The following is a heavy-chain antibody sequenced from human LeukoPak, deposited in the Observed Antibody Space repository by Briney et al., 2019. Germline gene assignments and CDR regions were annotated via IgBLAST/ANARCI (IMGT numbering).Heavy chain of an antibody. J-gene: IGHJ5*02. CDR2: IYHSGST. D-gene: IGHD5-18*01. CDR3: ARHRGYSYGSAEWWFDP. CDR1: GGSISSGGYS. Sequence: SQTLSLTCAVSGGSISSGGYSWSWIRQPPGKGLEWIGYIYHSGSTYYNPSLKSRVTISVDRSKNQFSLKLSSVTAADTAVYYCARHRGYSYGSAEWWFDPWGQGTLVTVSS. V-gene: IGHV4-30-2*01.